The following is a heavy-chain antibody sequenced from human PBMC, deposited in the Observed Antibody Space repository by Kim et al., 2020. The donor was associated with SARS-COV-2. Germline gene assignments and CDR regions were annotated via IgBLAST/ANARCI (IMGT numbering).Heavy chain of an antibody. CDR3: ARDGESYGWGLCGMDV. J-gene: IGHJ6*02. V-gene: IGHV3-74*01. CDR1: GFTFSSYW. Sequence: GGSLRLSCAASGFTFSSYWMHWVRQAPGKGLVWVSLINSDGSNTNYADSVKGRFTISRDNAKNTLYLQMNSLRAEDTAVYYCARDGESYGWGLCGMDVWGQGTTVTVSS. D-gene: IGHD5-18*01. CDR2: INSDGSNT.